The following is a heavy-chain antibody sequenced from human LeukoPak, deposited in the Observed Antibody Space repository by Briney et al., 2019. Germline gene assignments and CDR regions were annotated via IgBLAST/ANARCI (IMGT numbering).Heavy chain of an antibody. CDR2: ISYDGSNK. CDR3: AKVELRYFDWSPPDY. J-gene: IGHJ4*02. CDR1: GFTFSSYG. Sequence: PGGSLGLSCAASGFTFSSYGMHWVRQAPGKGLERVAVISYDGSNKYYADSVKGRFTISRDNSKNTLYLQMNSLRAEDTAVYYCAKVELRYFDWSPPDYWGQGTLVTVSS. D-gene: IGHD3-9*01. V-gene: IGHV3-30*18.